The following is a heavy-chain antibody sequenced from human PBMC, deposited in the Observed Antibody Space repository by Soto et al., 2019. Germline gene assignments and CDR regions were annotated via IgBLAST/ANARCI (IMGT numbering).Heavy chain of an antibody. J-gene: IGHJ4*02. CDR2: ISAYNGNT. CDR1: GYTFTSYG. Sequence: QVQLVQSGAEVKKPGASVKVSCKASGYTFTSYGISWVRQAPGQGLEWMGWISAYNGNTNYAQKLQGRVTMTTDTATSTADMELRSLRSDDTAVYCCARDAGVSGELDYWGQGTLVTVSS. V-gene: IGHV1-18*01. CDR3: ARDAGVSGELDY. D-gene: IGHD1-26*01.